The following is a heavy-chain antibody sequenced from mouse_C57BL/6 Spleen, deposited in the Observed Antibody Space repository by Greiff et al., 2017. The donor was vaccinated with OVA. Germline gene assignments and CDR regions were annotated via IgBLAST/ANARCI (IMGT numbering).Heavy chain of an antibody. D-gene: IGHD2-1*01. V-gene: IGHV5-16*01. J-gene: IGHJ4*01. CDR1: GFTFSDYY. CDR2: INYDGSST. Sequence: EVMLVESEGGLVQPGSSMKLSCTASGFTFSDYYMAWVRQVPEKGLEWVANINYDGSSTYYLDSLKSRFIISRDNAKNILYLQMSSLKSEDTATDYCARDLLYAMDYWGQGTSVTVSS. CDR3: ARDLLYAMDY.